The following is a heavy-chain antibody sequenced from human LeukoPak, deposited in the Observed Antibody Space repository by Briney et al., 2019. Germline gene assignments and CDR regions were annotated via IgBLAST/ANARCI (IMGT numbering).Heavy chain of an antibody. Sequence: SETLSLTCTVSGGSISSDYWSWIRQPPGRGLEWIGYIYYSGSTNYNPSLESRVTISVDTSKNKFSLKLSSVTAADTAVYYCARVNRVRVPGAAGYYYYMEVWRKGTTVTVSS. CDR3: ARVNRVRVPGAAGYYYYMEV. V-gene: IGHV4-59*01. CDR2: IYYSGST. D-gene: IGHD6-25*01. J-gene: IGHJ6*03. CDR1: GGSISSDY.